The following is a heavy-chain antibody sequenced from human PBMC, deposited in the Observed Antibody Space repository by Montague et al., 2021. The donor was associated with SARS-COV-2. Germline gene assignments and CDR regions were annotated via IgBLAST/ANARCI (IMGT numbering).Heavy chain of an antibody. CDR1: DFTFSSYE. D-gene: IGHD6-13*01. Sequence: SLRLSCAVSDFTFSSYEMNWVRQAPGKGLEWVSYISSGGRAIHYADSVKGRFTLSRDNAKNSLSLQMNSLRAEDTAVYYCARESSSRHGMDVWGHGTMVTVSS. J-gene: IGHJ6*02. CDR3: ARESSSRHGMDV. V-gene: IGHV3-48*03. CDR2: ISSGGRAI.